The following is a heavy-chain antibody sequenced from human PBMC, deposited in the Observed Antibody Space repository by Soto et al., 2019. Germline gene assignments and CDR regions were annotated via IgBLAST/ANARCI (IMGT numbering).Heavy chain of an antibody. Sequence: XETLSLTCTFAVGSISSSSYYCGWIRQPPWKGLEWIGSIYYSGSTYYNPSLKSRVTISVDTSKNQFSLKLRSVTAADTAVYYCARGFVVLMVYANPFHYWGQRTLHSVSS. CDR3: ARGFVVLMVYANPFHY. CDR1: VGSISSSSYY. CDR2: IYYSGST. V-gene: IGHV4-39*01. J-gene: IGHJ4*02. D-gene: IGHD2-8*01.